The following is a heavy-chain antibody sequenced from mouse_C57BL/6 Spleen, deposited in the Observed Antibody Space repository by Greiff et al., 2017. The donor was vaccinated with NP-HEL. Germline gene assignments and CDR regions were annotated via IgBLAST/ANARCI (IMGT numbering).Heavy chain of an antibody. J-gene: IGHJ3*01. CDR3: ARRGGYYVAWFAY. CDR2: IYPGSGST. D-gene: IGHD2-3*01. Sequence: QVQLQQSGAELVKPGASVKMSCKASGYTFTSYWITWVKQRPGQGLEWIGDIYPGSGSTNYNEKFKSKATLTVDTSSSTAYMQLSSLTSEDSAVYYCARRGGYYVAWFAYWGQGTLVTVSA. V-gene: IGHV1-55*01. CDR1: GYTFTSYW.